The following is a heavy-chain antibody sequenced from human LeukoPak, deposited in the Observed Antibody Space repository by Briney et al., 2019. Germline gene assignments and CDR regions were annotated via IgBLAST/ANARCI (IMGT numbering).Heavy chain of an antibody. CDR1: GFTFSSYS. CDR3: ALVGATGAFDI. J-gene: IGHJ3*02. D-gene: IGHD1-26*01. V-gene: IGHV3-48*01. Sequence: GGSLRLSCAASGFTFSSYSMNWVRQAPGKGLEWVSYISSSSSTIYYADSVKGRFTISRDNAKNSLYLQMNSLRAEDTAVYYCALVGATGAFDIWGQGTMVTVSS. CDR2: ISSSSSTI.